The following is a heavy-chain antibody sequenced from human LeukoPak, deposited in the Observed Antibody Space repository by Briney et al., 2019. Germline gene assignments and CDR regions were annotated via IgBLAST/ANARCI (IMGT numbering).Heavy chain of an antibody. J-gene: IGHJ6*03. Sequence: PGGSLRLSCAASGFTLSSYSMNWVRQAPGKGLEWVSSISSSSSYIYYADSVKGRFTISRDNAKNSLYLQMNSLRAEDTAVYYCARATTDYYYYMDVWGKGTTVTVSS. CDR2: ISSSSSYI. D-gene: IGHD4-17*01. V-gene: IGHV3-21*01. CDR3: ARATTDYYYYMDV. CDR1: GFTLSSYS.